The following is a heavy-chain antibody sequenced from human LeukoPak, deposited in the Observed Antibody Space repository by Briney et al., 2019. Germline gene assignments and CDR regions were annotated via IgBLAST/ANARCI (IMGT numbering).Heavy chain of an antibody. CDR3: ARMPYSTMIVVVGKFDY. V-gene: IGHV4-39*07. CDR1: GGSISSSSYY. Sequence: PSETLSLTCSVSGGSISSSSYYWGWIRQPPGKGLEWIGSIYYSGRTYYNPSLKSRVTISVDTSKNQFSLKLSSVTAADTAVYYCARMPYSTMIVVVGKFDYWGQGTLVTVSS. J-gene: IGHJ4*02. D-gene: IGHD3-22*01. CDR2: IYYSGRT.